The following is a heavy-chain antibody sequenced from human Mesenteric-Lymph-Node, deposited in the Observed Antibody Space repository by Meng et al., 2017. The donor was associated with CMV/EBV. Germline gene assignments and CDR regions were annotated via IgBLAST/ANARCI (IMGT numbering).Heavy chain of an antibody. D-gene: IGHD3-3*01. V-gene: IGHV3-9*01. CDR1: GFTFDDYA. J-gene: IGHJ3*02. CDR3: VKDKNGFLEWFLADAFDI. Sequence: SLKISCAASGFTFDDYAMHWVRQAPGKGLEWVSGIGWKSATIGYADSVQGRFTISRGNARNSLYLQMNSLRPEDTALYFCVKDKNGFLEWFLADAFDIWGQGTMVTVSS. CDR2: IGWKSATI.